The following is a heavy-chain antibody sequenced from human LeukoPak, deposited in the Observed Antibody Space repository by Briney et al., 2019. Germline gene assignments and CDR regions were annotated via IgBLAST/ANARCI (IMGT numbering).Heavy chain of an antibody. D-gene: IGHD3-22*01. V-gene: IGHV3-7*01. CDR3: ARDDNYYDTSGHFFDAFTL. CDR2: IRKDESVK. Sequence: GGSLRLSCAASGFTFDDYGMSWVRRAPGKGLEWVANIRKDESVKHYVDSVKGRFTISRDNAKNLLYLQMNSLRVEDTAVYFCARDDNYYDTSGHFFDAFTLWGQGTMVTVSS. J-gene: IGHJ3*01. CDR1: GFTFDDYG.